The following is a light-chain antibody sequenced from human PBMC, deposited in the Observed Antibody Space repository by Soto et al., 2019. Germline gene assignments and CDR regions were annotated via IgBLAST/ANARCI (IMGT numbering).Light chain of an antibody. CDR1: QSISSW. CDR3: QQYSTYRT. V-gene: IGKV1-5*01. CDR2: DAT. J-gene: IGKJ1*01. Sequence: DIQMTQSPSTLSASVGDRVTITCRASQSISSWLAWYQQKPGKAPKLLIYDATSLESGVPSRFSGSGSGTEFTLTISSLQPDDVATYYCQQYSTYRTFGQGTTVEIK.